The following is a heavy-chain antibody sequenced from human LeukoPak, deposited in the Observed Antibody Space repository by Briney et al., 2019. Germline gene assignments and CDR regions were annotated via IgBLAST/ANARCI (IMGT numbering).Heavy chain of an antibody. V-gene: IGHV3-7*01. D-gene: IGHD1-26*01. J-gene: IGHJ4*02. CDR2: IRPDGGES. Sequence: PGGSLRLSCAASGFTFSNYWMSWVRQAPGKGLEGVANIRPDGGESNYVDSVKGRFTISRDNGKNSLYLQMHSLRAEDTAVYYCARDVVGALDYWGQGTLVTVSS. CDR3: ARDVVGALDY. CDR1: GFTFSNYW.